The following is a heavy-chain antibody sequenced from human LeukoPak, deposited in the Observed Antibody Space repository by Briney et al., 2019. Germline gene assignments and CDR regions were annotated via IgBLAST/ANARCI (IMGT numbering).Heavy chain of an antibody. CDR2: IYHSGNT. Sequence: SQTLSLTCAVSGGSISSGDYYWSWIRQPPGKGLEWIGYIYHSGNTYYNPSLKSRLTISVDTPRNQFSLKLRSVTAADTAVYYCARGGTRITIVGVVINDFDYWGQGTLVTVSS. CDR1: GGSISSGDYY. V-gene: IGHV4-30-4*08. J-gene: IGHJ4*02. D-gene: IGHD3-3*01. CDR3: ARGGTRITIVGVVINDFDY.